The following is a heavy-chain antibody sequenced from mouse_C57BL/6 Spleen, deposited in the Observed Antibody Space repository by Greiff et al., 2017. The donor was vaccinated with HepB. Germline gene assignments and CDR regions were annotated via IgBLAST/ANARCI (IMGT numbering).Heavy chain of an antibody. Sequence: QVQLQQPGAELVKPGASVKLSCKASGYTFTSYWMHWVKQRPGQSLEWIGMIHPNSGSTNYNEKFKSKATLTVDKSSSTAYMQLSSLTSEDSAVYYCATSTGRGGFDYWGQGTTLTVSS. CDR3: ATSTGRGGFDY. D-gene: IGHD4-1*02. CDR2: IHPNSGST. CDR1: GYTFTSYW. V-gene: IGHV1-64*01. J-gene: IGHJ2*01.